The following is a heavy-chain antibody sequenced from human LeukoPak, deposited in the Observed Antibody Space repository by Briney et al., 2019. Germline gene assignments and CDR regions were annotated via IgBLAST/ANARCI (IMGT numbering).Heavy chain of an antibody. J-gene: IGHJ4*02. CDR2: ISSEGSNK. CDR3: AKDPRGSYYDSGSYYDY. CDR1: AFTFSSFG. V-gene: IGHV3-30*18. Sequence: PGRSLRLSCAASAFTFSSFGMHWVRQAQGRGLEWVAFISSEGSNKYYGDSVRGRFTISRDNSKTTLYLQMNSLRAEDTAVYYCAKDPRGSYYDSGSYYDYWGQGTLVTVSS. D-gene: IGHD3-10*01.